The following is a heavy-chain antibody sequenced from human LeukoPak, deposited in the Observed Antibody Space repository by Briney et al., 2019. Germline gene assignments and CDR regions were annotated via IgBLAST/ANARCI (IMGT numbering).Heavy chain of an antibody. CDR3: ARATGYYYGMDV. CDR1: GGSISSGSYY. CDR2: IYTSGST. J-gene: IGHJ6*02. Sequence: SQTLSLTCTVSGGSISSGSYYWRWIRQPAGKGLEWIVRIYTSGSTNYNPSLKSRVTISVDTSKNQFSLKLSSVTAADTAVYYCARATGYYYGMDVWGQGTTVTVSS. D-gene: IGHD3-10*01. V-gene: IGHV4-61*02.